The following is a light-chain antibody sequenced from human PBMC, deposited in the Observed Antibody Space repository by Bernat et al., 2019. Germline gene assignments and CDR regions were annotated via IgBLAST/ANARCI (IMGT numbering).Light chain of an antibody. V-gene: IGKV3-11*01. J-gene: IGKJ4*01. CDR2: DAS. CDR1: QSVSSY. CDR3: QQRSNWLT. Sequence: EIVLTQSPATLSLSPGERATLSCRASQSVSSYLAWYQQKPGRASRLLIYDASNRATGVPARFSGSGSGTAFTLTISSLEPEDFAVYYCQQRSNWLTIGRGTEVAIK.